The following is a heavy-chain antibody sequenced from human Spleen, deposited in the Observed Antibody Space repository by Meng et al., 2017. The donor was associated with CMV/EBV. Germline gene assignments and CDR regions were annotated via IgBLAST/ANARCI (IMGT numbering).Heavy chain of an antibody. CDR2: IWYDGSNK. CDR1: GFTFSSYG. V-gene: IGHV3-33*06. Sequence: GGSLRLSCAASGFTFSSYGMHWVRQAPGKGLEWVAVIWYDGSNKYYADSVRGRFTISRDNSKNTLYLQMNSLRAEDTAFFYCAKDRSKYGHSWFDPWGQGTLVTVSS. J-gene: IGHJ5*02. D-gene: IGHD4-11*01. CDR3: AKDRSKYGHSWFDP.